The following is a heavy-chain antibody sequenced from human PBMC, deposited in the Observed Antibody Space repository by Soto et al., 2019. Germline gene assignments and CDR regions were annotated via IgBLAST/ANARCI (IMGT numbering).Heavy chain of an antibody. CDR2: IFGSGAPT. J-gene: IGHJ3*01. D-gene: IGHD3-16*01. V-gene: IGHV3-23*01. Sequence: EVQLLESGGGLVQPGGSLRLSCAASGYTFSNYAMSWVRQAPGKGLQWVSTIFGSGAPTHYADSVKGRFAISRDNSNNTLFLQMNSLKDEDTAGYYCTREASTWGFAFDLWGQGTRVAVSS. CDR1: GYTFSNYA. CDR3: TREASTWGFAFDL.